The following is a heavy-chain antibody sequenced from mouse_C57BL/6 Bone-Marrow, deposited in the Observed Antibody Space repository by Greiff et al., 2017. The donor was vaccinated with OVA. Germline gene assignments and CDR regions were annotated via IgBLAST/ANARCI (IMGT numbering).Heavy chain of an antibody. D-gene: IGHD2-1*01. CDR1: GFNIKDDY. J-gene: IGHJ2*01. Sequence: VQLQQSGAELVRPGASVKLSCTASGFNIKDDYMHWVKQRPEQGLEWIGRIDPENGDTEYASKVKGKATITADTSSNTAYLQLSSLTSEDTAVYYCTSYGNFDYWGQGTTLTVSS. CDR3: TSYGNFDY. CDR2: IDPENGDT. V-gene: IGHV14-4*01.